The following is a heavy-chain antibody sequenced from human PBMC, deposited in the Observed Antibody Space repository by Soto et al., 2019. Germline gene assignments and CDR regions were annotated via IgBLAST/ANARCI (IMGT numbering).Heavy chain of an antibody. CDR3: AKDYGSSRYFFDY. V-gene: IGHV3-23*01. D-gene: IGHD6-19*01. J-gene: IGHJ4*02. Sequence: GSLRLSCAASGFTFINYAMTWVRQAPGEGLEWVLTISGNGANTHCADSVKGRFSISRDNSKNTLYIQMNSLRADDTAVYYCAKDYGSSRYFFDYWGQGALVTVSS. CDR2: ISGNGANT. CDR1: GFTFINYA.